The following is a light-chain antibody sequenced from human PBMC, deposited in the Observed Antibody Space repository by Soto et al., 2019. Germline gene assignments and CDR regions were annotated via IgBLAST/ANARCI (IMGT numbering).Light chain of an antibody. CDR2: SAS. CDR1: QGIRND. Sequence: AIQMTQSPSSLSASVGDRVTITCRASQGIRNDLGWYQQKPGKAPKLLIYSASGLPSGVPSRFRGSGSGANFTLTISSLQPEYLANYYCLLDYGFPFTFGPGTRVDIK. J-gene: IGKJ3*01. CDR3: LLDYGFPFT. V-gene: IGKV1-6*01.